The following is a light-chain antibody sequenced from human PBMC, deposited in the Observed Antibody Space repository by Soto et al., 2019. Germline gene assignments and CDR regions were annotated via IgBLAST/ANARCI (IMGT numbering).Light chain of an antibody. Sequence: QSALTQPASVSGSPGQSITISCTGTSSDVGGYNYVSWYQQHPGQVPKLTIYEVTNRPSGVSSRFSGSKSGNTASLTISGLQDEDEADYYCSSYTNRDTWVFGGGTKVTVL. V-gene: IGLV2-14*01. CDR2: EVT. CDR3: SSYTNRDTWV. CDR1: SSDVGGYNY. J-gene: IGLJ3*02.